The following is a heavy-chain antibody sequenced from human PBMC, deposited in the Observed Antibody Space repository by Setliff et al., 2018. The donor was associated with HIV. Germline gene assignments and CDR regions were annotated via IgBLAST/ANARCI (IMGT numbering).Heavy chain of an antibody. CDR3: ASPYENNSGPDY. D-gene: IGHD7-27*01. CDR1: GFTFTGYY. V-gene: IGHV1-2*02. J-gene: IGHJ4*02. CDR2: INPNNGDT. Sequence: PGASVKVSCKPSGFTFTGYYLHWVRQAPGQGLEWMGWINPNNGDTNYEQRFQGRVTMTRDTSITTVYMVLNRLTPGDTAVYYCASPYENNSGPDYWGQGTPVTVSS.